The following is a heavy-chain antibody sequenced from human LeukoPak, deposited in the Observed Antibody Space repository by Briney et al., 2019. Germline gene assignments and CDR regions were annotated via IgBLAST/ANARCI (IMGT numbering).Heavy chain of an antibody. J-gene: IGHJ3*02. D-gene: IGHD4-17*01. CDR1: GFTFSSYW. Sequence: KAGGSLRLSCAASGFTFSSYWMHWVRQAPGKGLVWVSRINSDGSSTSYADSVKGRFTISRDNSKNTLYLQMNSLRAEDTAVYYCAKRDDYVAFDIWGQGTMVTVSS. V-gene: IGHV3-74*01. CDR3: AKRDDYVAFDI. CDR2: INSDGSST.